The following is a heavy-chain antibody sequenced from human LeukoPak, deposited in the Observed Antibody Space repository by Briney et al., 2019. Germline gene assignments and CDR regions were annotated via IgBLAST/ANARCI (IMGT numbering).Heavy chain of an antibody. J-gene: IGHJ4*02. Sequence: SETLSLSCAVYGGSFSGYYWSWIRQPPGKGLEWIGEINHSGSTNYNPSLKSRVTISVDTSKNQFSLKLSSVTAADTAVYYCARGSDYGDYYDYWGQGTLVTVSS. V-gene: IGHV4-34*01. CDR1: GGSFSGYY. CDR2: INHSGST. CDR3: ARGSDYGDYYDY. D-gene: IGHD4-17*01.